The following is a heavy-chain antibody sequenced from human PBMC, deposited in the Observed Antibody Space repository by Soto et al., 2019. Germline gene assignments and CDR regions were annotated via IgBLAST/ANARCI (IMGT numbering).Heavy chain of an antibody. V-gene: IGHV3-23*01. CDR1: GFTFSSYA. J-gene: IGHJ4*02. D-gene: IGHD2-15*01. CDR3: AKRGGGTPYYFDY. Sequence: EVQVLESGGGLVQPGGSLRLSCAASGFTFSSYAMSWVRQAPGKGLEWVSGISGSGGTIYYADSVKGRCTISRDNSKNTVYLQMNSLRAEDTAVYYCAKRGGGTPYYFDYWGQGSLVTVSS. CDR2: ISGSGGTI.